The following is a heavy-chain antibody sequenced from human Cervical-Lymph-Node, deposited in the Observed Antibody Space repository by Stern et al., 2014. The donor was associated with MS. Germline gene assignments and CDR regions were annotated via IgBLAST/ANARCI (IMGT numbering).Heavy chain of an antibody. Sequence: DQLVESGGGVVQPGRSLRLTCTVSGFTFSSYGMHWVRQAPGKGLEWVSVISYDGSDTYYAESVKGRFTISRDNSKNTLYLEMRSMRPEDTAVYYCGKRGIAEVRGVRLGDYWGPGTLVIVSS. D-gene: IGHD3-10*01. J-gene: IGHJ4*02. V-gene: IGHV3-30*18. CDR2: ISYDGSDT. CDR3: GKRGIAEVRGVRLGDY. CDR1: GFTFSSYG.